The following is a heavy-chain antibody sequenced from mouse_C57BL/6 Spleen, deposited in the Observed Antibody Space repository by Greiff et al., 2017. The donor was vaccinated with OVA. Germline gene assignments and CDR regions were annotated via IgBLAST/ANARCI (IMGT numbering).Heavy chain of an antibody. D-gene: IGHD3-3*01. Sequence: QVQLKQPGAELVKPGASVQLSCKASGYTFTSYWLHWVKQRPGQGLEWIGMIHPNSVSTNYNEKFKSKATLTVDKSSSTAYMQLSSLTSEDSAVYYCARPRDGFDYWGQGTTLTVSS. CDR1: GYTFTSYW. V-gene: IGHV1-64*01. CDR3: ARPRDGFDY. CDR2: IHPNSVST. J-gene: IGHJ2*01.